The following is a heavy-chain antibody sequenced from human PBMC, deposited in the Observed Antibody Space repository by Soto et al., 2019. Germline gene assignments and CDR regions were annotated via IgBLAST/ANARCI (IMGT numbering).Heavy chain of an antibody. CDR3: AYLSCSGGSCYWFSFSGMDV. V-gene: IGHV2-5*02. CDR1: GFSLSTSGVG. D-gene: IGHD2-15*01. Sequence: QITLKESGPTLVKPTQTLTLTCTFSGFSLSTSGVGVAWIRQPPGKALEWLALIYWDDDKRYRPSLESRLTITKDTSKNQVVLTMTYMDSVDTATYCCAYLSCSGGSCYWFSFSGMDVWGQGTTVTVSS. J-gene: IGHJ6*02. CDR2: IYWDDDK.